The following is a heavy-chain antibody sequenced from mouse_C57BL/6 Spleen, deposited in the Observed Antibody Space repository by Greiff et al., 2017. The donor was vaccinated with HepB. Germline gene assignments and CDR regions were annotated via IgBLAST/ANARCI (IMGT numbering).Heavy chain of an antibody. Sequence: VQLQESGPGLVQPSQSLSITCTVSGFSLTSYGVHWVRQPPGKGLEWLGVIWSGGSTDYNAAFISRLSISKDNSKSQVFFKMNSLQADDTAIYYGAKSATDGKGYDAMDYWGQGTSVTVSS. CDR2: IWSGGST. CDR3: AKSATDGKGYDAMDY. J-gene: IGHJ4*01. V-gene: IGHV2-4*01. CDR1: GFSLTSYG. D-gene: IGHD1-2*01.